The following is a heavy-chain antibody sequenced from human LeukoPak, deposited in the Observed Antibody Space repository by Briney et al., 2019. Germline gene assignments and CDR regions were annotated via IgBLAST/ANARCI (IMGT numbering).Heavy chain of an antibody. J-gene: IGHJ4*02. Sequence: SSVKVSCKASGGTFSSYAISWVRQAPGQGLEWMGGIIPIFGTANYAQKFQGRVTITTDESTSTAYMELSSLRSEDTAVYYCARGGTYYYDSSGYYSLGGLFDYWGQGTLVTVSS. CDR1: GGTFSSYA. CDR3: ARGGTYYYDSSGYYSLGGLFDY. CDR2: IIPIFGTA. V-gene: IGHV1-69*05. D-gene: IGHD3-22*01.